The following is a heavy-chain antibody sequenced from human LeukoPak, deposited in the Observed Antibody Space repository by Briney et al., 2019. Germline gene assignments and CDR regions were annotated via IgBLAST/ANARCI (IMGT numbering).Heavy chain of an antibody. CDR3: ARSRYYDSTGYNPTSYFDS. CDR1: GGSILGSY. Sequence: SETLSLTCTVSGGSILGSYWTGIPQSPGKSLEYIGYIYNTVDVNYSPSLKSRATIPIDMSGNQFSLRLNSVTAADTALYYCARSRYYDSTGYNPTSYFDSWGRGALVTVSS. J-gene: IGHJ4*02. CDR2: IYNTVDV. D-gene: IGHD3-22*01. V-gene: IGHV4-59*01.